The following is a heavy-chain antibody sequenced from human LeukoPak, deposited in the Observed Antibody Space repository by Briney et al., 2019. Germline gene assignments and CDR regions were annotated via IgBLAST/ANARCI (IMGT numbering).Heavy chain of an antibody. CDR1: GYTFTSYD. CDR3: ARGSQLEWFGELLWYFDY. Sequence: GASVKVSCKASGYTFTSYDINWVRQATGQGLEWMGWMNPNSGNTGYAQKFQGRVTITRNTSISTAYMEPSSLRSEDTAVYYCARGSQLEWFGELLWYFDYWGQGTLVTVSS. V-gene: IGHV1-8*03. CDR2: MNPNSGNT. J-gene: IGHJ4*02. D-gene: IGHD3-10*01.